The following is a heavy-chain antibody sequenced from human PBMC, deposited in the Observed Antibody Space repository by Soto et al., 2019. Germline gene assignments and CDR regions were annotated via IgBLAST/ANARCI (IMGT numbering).Heavy chain of an antibody. V-gene: IGHV4-39*01. D-gene: IGHD1-26*01. CDR1: DDSISTSNYY. CDR3: AKHSHHGRFS. CDR2: VDYAGRA. Sequence: QLQLQESGPRLVKPSETLSLTCSVSDDSISTSNYYWAWVRQPPEMGPEWIGSVDYAGRAYYNPSHKSRVLISADTSENHSSLHLSSMTAADTSMYYCAKHSHHGRFSWGQGTLVTVSS. J-gene: IGHJ5*02.